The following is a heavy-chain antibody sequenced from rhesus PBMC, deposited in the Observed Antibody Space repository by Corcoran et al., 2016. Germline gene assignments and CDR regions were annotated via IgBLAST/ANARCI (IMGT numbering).Heavy chain of an antibody. CDR3: ARRRGSWNYFDY. J-gene: IGHJ4*01. CDR2: FPGSGGKP. D-gene: IGHD6-25*01. CDR1: GGSISSNY. Sequence: QLQLQESGPGLVKPSETLSLTCAVSGGSISSNYWSWIRQPPGKGLEWIGRFPGSGGKPDYNPSLKSRVTISTDTSKNQFSLKLSSVTAADTAVFYCARRRGSWNYFDYWGQGVLVTVSS. V-gene: IGHV4-173*01.